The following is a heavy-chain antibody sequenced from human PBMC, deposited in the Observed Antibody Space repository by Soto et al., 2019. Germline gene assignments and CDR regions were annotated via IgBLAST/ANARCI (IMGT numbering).Heavy chain of an antibody. CDR2: IYWDDDE. V-gene: IGHV2-5*02. J-gene: IGHJ6*02. CDR1: GFSLNTGGVG. Sequence: ITLKESGPTLVKPTQTLTLTCTFSGFSLNTGGVGVGWVRQPRGKAMEWLALIYWDDDERYRPSLRSRLNITXDSLXNXMVLTLTNMDPEDTATYYCVRNWRYYGGDSYYGMDAWGQGTTVTVSS. D-gene: IGHD3-10*01. CDR3: VRNWRYYGGDSYYGMDA.